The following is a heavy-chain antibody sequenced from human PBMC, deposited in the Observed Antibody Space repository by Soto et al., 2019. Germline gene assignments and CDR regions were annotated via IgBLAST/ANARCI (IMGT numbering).Heavy chain of an antibody. CDR1: GYSFTSYR. CDR3: ARHVAYSSMVGNDKESYDF. D-gene: IGHD6-13*01. J-gene: IGHJ2*01. CDR2: IDPSDSYT. V-gene: IGHV5-10-1*01. Sequence: GEALKISCKGSGYSFTSYRISCVRQMPGKGLEWMGRIDPSDSYTNYSPSFQGHVTISADKSISTAYLQCSSLKASDTAMYYCARHVAYSSMVGNDKESYDF.